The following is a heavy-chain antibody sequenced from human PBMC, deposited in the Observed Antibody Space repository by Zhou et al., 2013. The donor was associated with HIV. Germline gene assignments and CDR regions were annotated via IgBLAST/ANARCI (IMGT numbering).Heavy chain of an antibody. D-gene: IGHD3-10*01. CDR1: GYSISSGYY. V-gene: IGHV4-38-2*01. J-gene: IGHJ4*02. CDR2: IHHSGST. Sequence: QVQLQESGPGLVKPSETLSLTCAVSGYSISSGYYWGWIRQPPGKGLEWIGSIHHSGSTYYNPSLKSRVTISLDTSKNQFSLKVTSVTAADTAVYYCARHESGSGMVRGVIPDWGQGTLVTV. CDR3: ARHESGSGMVRGVIPD.